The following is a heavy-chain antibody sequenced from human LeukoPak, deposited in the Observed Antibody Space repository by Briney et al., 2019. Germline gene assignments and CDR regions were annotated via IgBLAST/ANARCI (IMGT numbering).Heavy chain of an antibody. Sequence: PSETLSLTCTVSGGSISSGGYYWSWIRQHPGKGLEWIGYVYYGGSTYYNPSLKSRVTISVDTSKNQFSLKLSSVTAADTAVYYCARYHYYDSSGPRWGQETLVTVSS. CDR3: ARYHYYDSSGPR. CDR2: VYYGGST. J-gene: IGHJ4*02. V-gene: IGHV4-31*03. CDR1: GGSISSGGYY. D-gene: IGHD3-22*01.